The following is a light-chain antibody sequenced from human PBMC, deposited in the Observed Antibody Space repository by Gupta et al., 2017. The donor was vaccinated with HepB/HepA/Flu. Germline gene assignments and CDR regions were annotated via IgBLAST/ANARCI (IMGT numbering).Light chain of an antibody. Sequence: SFVLAQPPSVSVASGKTARITCGGNNIGSKSVPWYQQKSGQTPVLVIQYDSDRPPGIPERFSGSHSGNTATLTISRVEAGDEAAYFCQVWDSNSDHPVFGTGTEVTVL. CDR1: NIGSKS. CDR3: QVWDSNSDHPV. V-gene: IGLV3-21*04. CDR2: YDS. J-gene: IGLJ1*01.